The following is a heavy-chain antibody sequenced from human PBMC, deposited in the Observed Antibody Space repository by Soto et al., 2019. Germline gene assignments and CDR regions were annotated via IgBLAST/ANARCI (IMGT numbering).Heavy chain of an antibody. V-gene: IGHV4-61*08. Sequence: SETLSLTCAVSGGSISSGGYSWSWIRQPPGKGLEWIGYIYYSGSTNYSPSLKSRITISVDTSKTQFSLKLSSVTAADTAVYYCARLDSRGFFDSWGQGTLVTVSS. CDR1: GGSISSGGYS. D-gene: IGHD3-22*01. CDR3: ARLDSRGFFDS. J-gene: IGHJ4*02. CDR2: IYYSGST.